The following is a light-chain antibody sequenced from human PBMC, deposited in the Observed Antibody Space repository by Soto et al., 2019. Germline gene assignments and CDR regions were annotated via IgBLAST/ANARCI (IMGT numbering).Light chain of an antibody. J-gene: IGKJ1*01. CDR2: GES. V-gene: IGKV3-20*01. CDR3: QQYNSYST. CDR1: QSVSNNY. Sequence: EIVLTQSPGTLSLSPGERATLSCRASQSVSNNYLAWYQQKPGQAPRLLIYGESNRATGIPDRFSGSGSGTEFTLTISSLQPDDFATYYCQQYNSYSTFGQGTKVDIK.